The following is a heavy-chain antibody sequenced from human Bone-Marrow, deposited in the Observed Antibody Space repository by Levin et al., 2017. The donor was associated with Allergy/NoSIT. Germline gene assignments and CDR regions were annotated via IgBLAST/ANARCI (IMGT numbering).Heavy chain of an antibody. D-gene: IGHD6-13*01. CDR2: INPNSGGT. J-gene: IGHJ6*02. Sequence: ASVKVSCKASGYTFTGYYMHWVRQAPGQGLEWMGWINPNSGGTNYAQKFQGWVTMTRDTSISTAYMELSRLRSDDTAVYYCARDSSPGSSWYGAYYYYGMDVWGQGTTVTVAS. V-gene: IGHV1-2*04. CDR1: GYTFTGYY. CDR3: ARDSSPGSSWYGAYYYYGMDV.